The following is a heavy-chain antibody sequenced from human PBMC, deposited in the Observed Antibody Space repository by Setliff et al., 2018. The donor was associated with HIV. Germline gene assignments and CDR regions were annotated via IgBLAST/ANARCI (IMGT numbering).Heavy chain of an antibody. CDR1: GVSISSNW. CDR3: AREVDGYGDYGVVDY. J-gene: IGHJ4*02. D-gene: IGHD4-17*01. Sequence: SETLSLTCAVSGVSISSNWWSWVRQPPGKGLEWIGEIYHSGSTNYNPSLKSRVTISVDKSKNQFSLKLSSVTAADTAVYYCAREVDGYGDYGVVDYWGQGALVTVSS. V-gene: IGHV4-4*02. CDR2: IYHSGST.